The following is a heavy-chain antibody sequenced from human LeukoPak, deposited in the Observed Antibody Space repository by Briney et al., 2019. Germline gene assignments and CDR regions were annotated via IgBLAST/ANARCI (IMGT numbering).Heavy chain of an antibody. CDR3: ARHDFWSGYYLY. D-gene: IGHD3-3*01. CDR2: IYYSGST. J-gene: IGHJ4*02. CDR1: GGSISSYY. V-gene: IGHV4-59*01. Sequence: PSETLSLTCTVSGGSISSYYWSWTRQPPGKGLEWIGYIYYSGSTNYNPSLKSRVTISVDTSKNQFSLKLSSVTAADTAVYYCARHDFWSGYYLYWGQGTLVTVSS.